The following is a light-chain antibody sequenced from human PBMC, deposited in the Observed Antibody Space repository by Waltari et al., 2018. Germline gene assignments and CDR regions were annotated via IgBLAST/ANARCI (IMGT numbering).Light chain of an antibody. CDR3: QHYVRLPVT. V-gene: IGKV3-20*01. CDR1: QSVGRS. Sequence: EIVLTQSPGTLSLSPGERATLSCRASQSVGRSLAWYQQKPGQAPRLLIYEASSRATGVPDRFSGSGSGTDFSLTISRLEPEDFAVYYCQHYVRLPVTFGQGTKVEIK. J-gene: IGKJ1*01. CDR2: EAS.